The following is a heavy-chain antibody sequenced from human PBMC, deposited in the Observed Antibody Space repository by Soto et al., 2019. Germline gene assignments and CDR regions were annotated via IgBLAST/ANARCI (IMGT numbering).Heavy chain of an antibody. V-gene: IGHV1-18*01. CDR3: ASAAHKWDYYYYGMDV. J-gene: IGHJ6*02. CDR2: ISAYNGNA. Sequence: ASVKVSCKASGYTFTSYGISWVRQAPGQGLEWMGWISAYNGNANYAQKLQGRVTMTTDTSTSTAYMELRSLRSDDTAVYYCASAAHKWDYYYYGMDVWGQGTTVTVSS. CDR1: GYTFTSYG. D-gene: IGHD1-26*01.